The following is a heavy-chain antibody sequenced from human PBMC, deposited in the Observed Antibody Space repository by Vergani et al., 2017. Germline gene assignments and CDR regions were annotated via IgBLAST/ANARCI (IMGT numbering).Heavy chain of an antibody. CDR3: ARERRDIVVVPAATWRGFDP. CDR2: IIPIFGTA. CDR1: GGTFSSYA. D-gene: IGHD2-2*01. J-gene: IGHJ5*02. V-gene: IGHV1-69*01. Sequence: QVQLVQSGAEVKKPGSSVKVSCKASGGTFSSYAISWVRQAPGQGLEWMGGIIPIFGTANYAQKFQGRVTITADESTSTAYMELSSLRSEDTAVYYCARERRDIVVVPAATWRGFDPWGQGTLVTVSS.